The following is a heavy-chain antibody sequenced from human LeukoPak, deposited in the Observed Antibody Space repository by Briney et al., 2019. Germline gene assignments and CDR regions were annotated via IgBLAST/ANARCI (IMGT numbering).Heavy chain of an antibody. D-gene: IGHD1-1*01. CDR2: IYSGGAT. V-gene: IGHV3-53*01. Sequence: GGSLRLSCAASGFTVSGDYMNWVRQAPGKGLEWVSAIYSGGATYYADSVKGRFSISRDNSRNTVHLQMSSLRAEDTAVYYCARARYNWKGPYYFDSWGQGTLVTVSP. CDR3: ARARYNWKGPYYFDS. J-gene: IGHJ4*02. CDR1: GFTVSGDY.